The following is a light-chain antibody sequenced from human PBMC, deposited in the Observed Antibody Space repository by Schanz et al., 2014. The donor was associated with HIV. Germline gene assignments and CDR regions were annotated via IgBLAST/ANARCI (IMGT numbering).Light chain of an antibody. V-gene: IGLV2-14*02. J-gene: IGLJ1*01. Sequence: QSVLTQPASVSGSPGQSITISCTGTNSDVGNYDLVSWYQQHPGKAPKLMIYEVTKRPSGVSSRFSGSKSGNTASLTISGLQAEDEADYYCCSYTTTSTYVFGAGTKVTVL. CDR2: EVT. CDR1: NSDVGNYDL. CDR3: CSYTTTSTYV.